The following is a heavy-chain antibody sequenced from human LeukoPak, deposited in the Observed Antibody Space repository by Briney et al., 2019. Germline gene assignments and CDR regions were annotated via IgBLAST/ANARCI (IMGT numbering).Heavy chain of an antibody. V-gene: IGHV3-23*01. Sequence: GGSLRLSCAASGFTFSSYAMSWVRQAPGKGLEWVSAISGSGGSTYYADSVKGRFTISRDNSKNTLYLQMNSLRAEDTAVYYGAKAADVLLWFGELLTYDGMDVWGQGTTVTVSS. CDR2: ISGSGGST. CDR1: GFTFSSYA. D-gene: IGHD3-10*01. J-gene: IGHJ6*02. CDR3: AKAADVLLWFGELLTYDGMDV.